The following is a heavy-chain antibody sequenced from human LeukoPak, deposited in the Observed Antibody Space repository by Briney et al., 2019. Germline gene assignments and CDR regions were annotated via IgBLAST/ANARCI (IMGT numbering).Heavy chain of an antibody. J-gene: IGHJ4*02. D-gene: IGHD5-24*01. V-gene: IGHV3-48*01. Sequence: GGCLRLSCAASGFTLSSYSMNWVRQAPGKGLEWVSYISSSSSTIYYADSVKGRFTISRDNAKNSLYLQMNSLRAEDTAVYYCARDRMATIYYFDYWGQGTLVTVSS. CDR2: ISSSSSTI. CDR1: GFTLSSYS. CDR3: ARDRMATIYYFDY.